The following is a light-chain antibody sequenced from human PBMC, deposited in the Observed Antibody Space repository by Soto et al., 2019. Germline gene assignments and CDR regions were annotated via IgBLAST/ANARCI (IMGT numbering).Light chain of an antibody. CDR3: QRYGSSPLSTWT. J-gene: IGKJ1*01. CDR1: QSISSSY. CDR2: GAS. V-gene: IGKV3-20*01. Sequence: EIVLTQSPGTLSLSPGEGATLSCRASQSISSSYLAWYQQKPGQAPRLLIYGASSRATGIPDRFSGSGSGTDFTLTIIRLEPEDFAVYYCQRYGSSPLSTWTFGQGTKVEIK.